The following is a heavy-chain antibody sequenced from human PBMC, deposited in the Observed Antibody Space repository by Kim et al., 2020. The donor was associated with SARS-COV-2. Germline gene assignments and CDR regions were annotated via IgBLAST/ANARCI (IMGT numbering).Heavy chain of an antibody. Sequence: GESLKISCKGSGYSFTSYWIGWVRQMPGKGLEWMGIIYPGDSDTRYSPSFQGQVTISADKSISTAYLQWSSLKASDTAMYYCARQGGYYGSGSYYYGMDVWGQGTTVTVSS. CDR1: GYSFTSYW. CDR2: IYPGDSDT. D-gene: IGHD3-10*01. J-gene: IGHJ6*02. CDR3: ARQGGYYGSGSYYYGMDV. V-gene: IGHV5-51*01.